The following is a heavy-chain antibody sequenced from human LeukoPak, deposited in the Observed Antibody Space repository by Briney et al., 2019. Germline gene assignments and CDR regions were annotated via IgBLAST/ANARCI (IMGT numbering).Heavy chain of an antibody. Sequence: TGGARRLSCAASGFTCSSYSMTWVSQAPGKGLEWVSYISSSSSTIYYADSVKGRFTISRDNAKNSLYLQMNSLRAEDTAVYYCAGRLTAPMDVWGKGTTVTVSS. D-gene: IGHD5-18*01. CDR1: GFTCSSYS. V-gene: IGHV3-48*04. CDR3: AGRLTAPMDV. CDR2: ISSSSSTI. J-gene: IGHJ6*03.